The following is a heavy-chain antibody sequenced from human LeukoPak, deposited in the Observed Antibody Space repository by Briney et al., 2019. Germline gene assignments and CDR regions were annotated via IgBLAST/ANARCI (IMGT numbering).Heavy chain of an antibody. CDR3: ARDFSGRYAFDI. CDR2: IKPDGSEK. Sequence: PGGSLRLSCAVSGFTFSSYGISWVRQAPGKGLEWVANIKPDGSEKSYVDSVKGRFTISRDNAKNALYLQMNSRRAEDTAVYYIARDFSGRYAFDIWGQGTMVTVSS. CDR1: GFTFSSYG. V-gene: IGHV3-7*01. J-gene: IGHJ3*02. D-gene: IGHD3-10*01.